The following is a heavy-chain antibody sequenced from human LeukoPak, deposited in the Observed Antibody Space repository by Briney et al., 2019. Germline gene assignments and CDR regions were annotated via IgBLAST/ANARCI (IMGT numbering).Heavy chain of an antibody. J-gene: IGHJ6*02. Sequence: PSETLSLTCTVSGGSISSGGYYWSWIRQHPGKGLEWIGYIYYSGSTYYNPSLKSRVTISVDTSKNQFSLKLNSVTAADTAVYYCARKMRGDYYGMDVWGQGTTVTVSS. CDR3: ARKMRGDYYGMDV. D-gene: IGHD3-10*01. V-gene: IGHV4-31*03. CDR2: IYYSGST. CDR1: GGSISSGGYY.